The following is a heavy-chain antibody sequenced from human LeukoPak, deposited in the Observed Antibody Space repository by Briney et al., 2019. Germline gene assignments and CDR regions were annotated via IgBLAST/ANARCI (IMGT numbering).Heavy chain of an antibody. CDR3: ARDAAMTYRGYFDI. CDR1: GFTLSRHG. V-gene: IGHV3-30*03. CDR2: VSDNGGLK. J-gene: IGHJ2*01. Sequence: GGSLRLSCAASGFTLSRHGMHWVRQAPGRGLEWLAVVSDNGGLKYYSDSVKGRFTISRDNSKSTLNLQMNSLRGDDTAVYYCARDAAMTYRGYFDIWGRGTLVTVSS. D-gene: IGHD6-25*01.